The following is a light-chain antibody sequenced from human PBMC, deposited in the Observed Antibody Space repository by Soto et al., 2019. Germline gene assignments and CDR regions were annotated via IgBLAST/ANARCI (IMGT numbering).Light chain of an antibody. J-gene: IGKJ2*01. V-gene: IGKV3-20*01. CDR2: GAS. CDR1: RSVSSN. CDR3: QQYGSSPYT. Sequence: EIVMTQSPATLSVSPGERATLSCRASRSVSSNLAWYQQKPGQAPRLLMYGASSRATGIPDRFSGTGSGTDFTLTISRLEPEDFAVYYCQQYGSSPYTFGLGTKLEIK.